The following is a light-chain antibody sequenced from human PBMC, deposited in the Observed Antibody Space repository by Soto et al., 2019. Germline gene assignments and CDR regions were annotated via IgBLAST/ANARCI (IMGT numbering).Light chain of an antibody. V-gene: IGKV3-15*01. CDR3: QQYNNWPPYT. CDR2: GAS. J-gene: IGKJ2*01. CDR1: QSVSSN. Sequence: DIVTTQSPATLSVSPGERATLSCRASQSVSSNLAWYQQKPGQAPRLLIYGASTRATGIPARFSGSGSGTEFTLTISSLQSEDFAVYYCQQYNNWPPYTFGQGTKVDIK.